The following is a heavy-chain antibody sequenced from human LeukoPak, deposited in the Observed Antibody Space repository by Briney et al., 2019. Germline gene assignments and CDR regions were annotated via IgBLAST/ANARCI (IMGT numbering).Heavy chain of an antibody. D-gene: IGHD6-19*01. Sequence: PGGSLRLSCTASGFTFNSYWMGWVRQAPGKGLEWVANINQDGSEKYYVDSVKGRFTVSRGNGKNSLYLQMNSLRAEDTAVYYCAREGITVALNYYGMDVWGQGTTVTVS. CDR3: AREGITVALNYYGMDV. V-gene: IGHV3-7*01. J-gene: IGHJ6*02. CDR2: INQDGSEK. CDR1: GFTFNSYW.